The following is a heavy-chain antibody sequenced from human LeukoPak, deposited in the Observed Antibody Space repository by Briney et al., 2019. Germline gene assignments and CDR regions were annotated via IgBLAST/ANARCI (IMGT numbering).Heavy chain of an antibody. Sequence: ASVKVSCKASGYTFTSYGISWVRQAPGQGLEWMGWISAYNGNTNYAQKLQGRVTMTTDTSTSTAYMELRSLRSDDTAVYYCARVRAVTTGYYYGMDVWSQGTTVTVSS. J-gene: IGHJ6*02. V-gene: IGHV1-18*01. CDR1: GYTFTSYG. CDR3: ARVRAVTTGYYYGMDV. CDR2: ISAYNGNT. D-gene: IGHD4-17*01.